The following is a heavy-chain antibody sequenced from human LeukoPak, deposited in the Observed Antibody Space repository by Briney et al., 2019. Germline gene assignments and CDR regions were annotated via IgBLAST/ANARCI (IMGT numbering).Heavy chain of an antibody. CDR3: ARVYGYSGSYLGY. Sequence: ASVKVSCKASGYTFTGYYMHWVRQAPGQGLEWMGWINPNSGGTNYAQKFQGRVIMTRDTSISTAYMELSRLRSDDTAVYYCARVYGYSGSYLGYWGQGTLVTVSS. CDR2: INPNSGGT. V-gene: IGHV1-2*02. D-gene: IGHD1-26*01. CDR1: GYTFTGYY. J-gene: IGHJ4*02.